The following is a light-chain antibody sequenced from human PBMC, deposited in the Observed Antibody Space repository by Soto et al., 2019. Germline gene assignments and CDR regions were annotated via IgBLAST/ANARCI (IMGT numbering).Light chain of an antibody. CDR2: GAS. CDR1: QSVSSGY. CDR3: QQYGSSPYT. V-gene: IGKV3-20*01. Sequence: EIVLTQSPGTLSLSPGERATLSCRASQSVSSGYLAWYQQKPGQAPRLLLYGASNRATGIPDRFSASGSGTDFTLTISRLEPEDLAVYSCQQYGSSPYTFGQGTKLEIK. J-gene: IGKJ2*01.